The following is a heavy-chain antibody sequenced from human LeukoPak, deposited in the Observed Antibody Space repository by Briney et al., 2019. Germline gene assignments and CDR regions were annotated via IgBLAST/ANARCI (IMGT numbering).Heavy chain of an antibody. D-gene: IGHD2-2*03. V-gene: IGHV3-23*01. CDR1: GFTFSNYA. CDR3: AIYGYCGSTGCYRYFDS. Sequence: GGSLRLSCAASGFTFSNYAMSWVRKAPGKGLEWVSAISGSGGSTFYRDSVKGRFTIFRDSSKNALHLQMNSLRVEDTAVYYCAIYGYCGSTGCYRYFDSWGQGTLVTVSS. J-gene: IGHJ4*02. CDR2: ISGSGGST.